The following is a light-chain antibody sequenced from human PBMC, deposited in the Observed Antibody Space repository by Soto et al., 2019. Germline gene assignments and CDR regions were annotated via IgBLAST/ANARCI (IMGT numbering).Light chain of an antibody. CDR2: DVS. V-gene: IGLV2-14*01. CDR1: SSYVGGYTY. J-gene: IGLJ1*01. CDR3: SAHTSATTYV. Sequence: SVLNQPASGSGSPVQSITISNTGTSSYVGGYTYDSWYQQHPGEAPKVIIYDVSHRPAGVSNRFSGSKSGNTASLTISGLQTQDEADYYCSAHTSATTYVFGTGTKVTVL.